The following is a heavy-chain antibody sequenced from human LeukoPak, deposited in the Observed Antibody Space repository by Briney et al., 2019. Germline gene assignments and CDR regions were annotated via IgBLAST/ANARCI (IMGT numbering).Heavy chain of an antibody. D-gene: IGHD6-19*01. CDR2: INTNTGNP. CDR3: ARDGRRKSSGWFY. Sequence: ASVKVSCKTSGYTFTSYAMNWVRHAPGQPLEWIGWINTNTGNPTYAQGFTGRFVFSLDTSVSTAYLQISSLKAEDTAVYYCARDGRRKSSGWFYWGQGTLVTVPS. J-gene: IGHJ4*02. CDR1: GYTFTSYA. V-gene: IGHV7-4-1*02.